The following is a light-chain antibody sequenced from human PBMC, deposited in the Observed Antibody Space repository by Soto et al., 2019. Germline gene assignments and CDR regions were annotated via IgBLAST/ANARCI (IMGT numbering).Light chain of an antibody. Sequence: QSVLTQPASVSGSPGQSITLSCTGTSSDIGGYDYVSWYQRHPGKAPKFIIYDVNNRPSGVSNRFSVSKSGNTASLTISGLQAEDEADYYCTSYASGSSHVVFGGGTKLTVL. CDR2: DVN. V-gene: IGLV2-14*01. J-gene: IGLJ2*01. CDR1: SSDIGGYDY. CDR3: TSYASGSSHVV.